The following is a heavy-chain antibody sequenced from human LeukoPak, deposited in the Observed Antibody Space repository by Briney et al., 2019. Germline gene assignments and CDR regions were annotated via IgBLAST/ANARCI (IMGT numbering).Heavy chain of an antibody. J-gene: IGHJ4*02. CDR3: AKDPCSSTVDY. D-gene: IGHD2-2*01. Sequence: GGSLRLSRAASGLTFSSYAMSWVRQAPGKGLEWVSAISGSGGSTYYADSVKGRFTISRDNSKNTLYLQMNSLRAEDTAVYYCAKDPCSSTVDYWGQGTLVTVSS. CDR1: GLTFSSYA. CDR2: ISGSGGST. V-gene: IGHV3-23*01.